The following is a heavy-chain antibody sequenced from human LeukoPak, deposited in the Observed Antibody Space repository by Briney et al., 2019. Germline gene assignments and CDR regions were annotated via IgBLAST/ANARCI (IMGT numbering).Heavy chain of an antibody. J-gene: IGHJ4*02. CDR2: IYSGGST. V-gene: IGHV3-53*04. Sequence: GGSLRLSCAASGXTVSSNYMSWVREAPGRGLEWVLVIYSGGSTYYADSVKGRFTISRHNSKNTLYLQMNSLRAEDTAVYYCARIPRGAGYFDYWGQGTLVTVSS. CDR3: ARIPRGAGYFDY. CDR1: GXTVSSNY. D-gene: IGHD1-26*01.